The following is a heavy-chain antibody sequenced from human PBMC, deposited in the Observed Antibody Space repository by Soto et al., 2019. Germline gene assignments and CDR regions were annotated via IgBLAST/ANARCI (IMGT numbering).Heavy chain of an antibody. CDR3: ARAGAALVRGSIGGFDY. CDR1: GGAFNGYY. V-gene: IGHV4-34*01. D-gene: IGHD3-10*01. J-gene: IGHJ4*02. CDR2: INHSGTV. Sequence: QVHLQQWGAGLLKPSETLSLTCAVNGGAFNGYYWTWIRQSPGKGLQWIGEINHSGTVDYNPSLKRRVTFSIDTSKKQCSLSLTSVTAAGTAVYYCARAGAALVRGSIGGFDYWGQGTLVTVSS.